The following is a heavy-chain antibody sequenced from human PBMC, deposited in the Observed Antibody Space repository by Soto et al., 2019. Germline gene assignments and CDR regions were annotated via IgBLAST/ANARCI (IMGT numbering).Heavy chain of an antibody. D-gene: IGHD1-26*01. V-gene: IGHV3-23*01. CDR2: ISGSGSNT. J-gene: IGHJ4*02. Sequence: XESLRLSCAASGFTFSTYAMSWVRQAPGKGLEWVSAISGSGSNTYYADSVKGRFTISRDDSKSTLYLQMNSLRAEDTAVYYCARDPSHSYYTLFYYFDYWGQGTLVTVSS. CDR1: GFTFSTYA. CDR3: ARDPSHSYYTLFYYFDY.